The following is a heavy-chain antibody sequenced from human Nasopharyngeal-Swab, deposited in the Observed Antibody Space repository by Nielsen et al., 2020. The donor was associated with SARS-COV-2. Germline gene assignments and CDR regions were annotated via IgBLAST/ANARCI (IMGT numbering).Heavy chain of an antibody. J-gene: IGHJ4*02. CDR2: IRSKGNTYAT. D-gene: IGHD2-15*01. Sequence: GESLKISCAASGFTFSDSAIHWVRQASGKGLEWVGRIRSKGNTYATAYAASVKGRFIIFRDDPTNTAYLQMNSLKPEDTAVYYCTRCGGGCYSGRDYWGQGTLVTVSS. V-gene: IGHV3-73*01. CDR1: GFTFSDSA. CDR3: TRCGGGCYSGRDY.